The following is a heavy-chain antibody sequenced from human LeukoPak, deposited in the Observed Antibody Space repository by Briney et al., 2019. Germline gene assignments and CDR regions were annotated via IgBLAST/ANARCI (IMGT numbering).Heavy chain of an antibody. CDR2: ISFDGSNK. J-gene: IGHJ4*02. D-gene: IGHD5-12*01. Sequence: GGSLRLSCAASGFTFSTYDMHWVRQAPGKGLEWVSVISFDGSNKYYADSVKGRFTISRDNSKNTLYLEMNSLRAEDTAVYYCASARALYGYSGYDEPYFDYWGQGTLVTVSS. V-gene: IGHV3-30*03. CDR1: GFTFSTYD. CDR3: ASARALYGYSGYDEPYFDY.